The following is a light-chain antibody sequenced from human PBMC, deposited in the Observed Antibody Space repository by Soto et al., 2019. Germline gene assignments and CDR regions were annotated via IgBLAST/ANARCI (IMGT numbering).Light chain of an antibody. CDR1: SIDVGDYNY. J-gene: IGLJ1*01. CDR3: CSYAGSYTHYV. CDR2: DVS. Sequence: QSVLTQPRSMSGSPGQSVTISCTGTSIDVGDYNYVSWYQQHPGKAPKLMIYDVSKRPSGVPDRFSGSKSGNTASLTISGLQAEDEADYYCCSYAGSYTHYVFGTGTKLTVL. V-gene: IGLV2-11*01.